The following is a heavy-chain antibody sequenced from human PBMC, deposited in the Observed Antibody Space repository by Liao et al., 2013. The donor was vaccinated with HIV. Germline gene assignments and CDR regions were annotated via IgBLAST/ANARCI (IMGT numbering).Heavy chain of an antibody. CDR3: AREDVAQRYYYYYYMDV. Sequence: QVQLQESGPGLVKPSQTLSLTCTVSGGSISSASYYWSWIRQPAGKGLEWIGRIYTSGSTNYNPSLTSRVTISVDTSKNQFSLKLSSVTAADTAVYYCAREDVAQRYYYYYYMDVWGKGTTVTVSS. J-gene: IGHJ6*03. CDR1: GGSISSASYY. CDR2: IYTSGST. D-gene: IGHD3-10*02. V-gene: IGHV4-61*02.